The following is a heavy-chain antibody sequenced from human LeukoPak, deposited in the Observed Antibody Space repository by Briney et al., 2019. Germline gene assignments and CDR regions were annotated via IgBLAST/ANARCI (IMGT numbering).Heavy chain of an antibody. CDR3: ARDRLAVAGYY. J-gene: IGHJ4*02. Sequence: GGSLRLSCAASGFTFSSYSMNWVRQAPGKGLEWVSSISSSSSYIYYADSVRGRFTISRDNAKNSLYLQMNSLRAEDTAVYYCARDRLAVAGYYWGQGTLVTVSS. CDR2: ISSSSSYI. CDR1: GFTFSSYS. D-gene: IGHD6-19*01. V-gene: IGHV3-21*01.